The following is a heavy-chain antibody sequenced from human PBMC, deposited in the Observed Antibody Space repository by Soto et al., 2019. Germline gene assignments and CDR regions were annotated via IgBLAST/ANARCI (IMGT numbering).Heavy chain of an antibody. Sequence: QPGGSLRLSCAASGFTFTSHGMHWVRQAPGKGLDWVAAISSTGSNQYYAGSVKGRFTISRSDSTNTLYLEMKSLRVEDTAIYYCAKVSASTGGWYGSGLGTFDSWGQGTLVTVSS. V-gene: IGHV3-30*18. CDR2: ISSTGSNQ. J-gene: IGHJ4*02. D-gene: IGHD6-19*01. CDR3: AKVSASTGGWYGSGLGTFDS. CDR1: GFTFTSHG.